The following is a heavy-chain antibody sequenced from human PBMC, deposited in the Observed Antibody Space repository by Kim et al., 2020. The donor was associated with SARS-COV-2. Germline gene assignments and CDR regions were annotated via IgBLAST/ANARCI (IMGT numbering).Heavy chain of an antibody. J-gene: IGHJ4*02. D-gene: IGHD3-22*01. V-gene: IGHV5-51*01. Sequence: GESLKISCKGSGYSFTTYWIGWVRQMPGKGLEWMGIIYPDDSVTRYSPSFQGQVTISADKSISTAYLQWSSLKASDTAMYYCARVGLPSGSGYFDYWGQGTLVTVAS. CDR2: IYPDDSVT. CDR3: ARVGLPSGSGYFDY. CDR1: GYSFTTYW.